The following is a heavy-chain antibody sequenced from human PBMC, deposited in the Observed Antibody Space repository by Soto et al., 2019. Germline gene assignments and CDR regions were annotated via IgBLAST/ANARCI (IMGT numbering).Heavy chain of an antibody. Sequence: QITLKESGPTVVKPTQTLTLTCTFSGFSLTTTGVGVGWIRQPPGNALAWLALIYWDDDKRYSPSLKNRLTITQDTSNNQVVLTMTNMAPVETATYYCAYRLGYRSVTWRPPPFDPWGQGTLVTVSS. CDR1: GFSLTTTGVG. CDR2: IYWDDDK. V-gene: IGHV2-5*02. D-gene: IGHD6-19*01. J-gene: IGHJ5*02. CDR3: AYRLGYRSVTWRPPPFDP.